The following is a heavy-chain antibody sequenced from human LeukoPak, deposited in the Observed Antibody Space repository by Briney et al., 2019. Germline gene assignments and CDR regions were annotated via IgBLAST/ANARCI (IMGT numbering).Heavy chain of an antibody. CDR3: AADPLPNPRDNWNYVGY. CDR2: IVVGSGNT. D-gene: IGHD1-20*01. J-gene: IGHJ4*02. Sequence: SVKVSCKASGFTFTSSAVQWVRQARGQRLEWIGWIVVGSGNTNYAQKFQERDTITRDMSTSTAYMELSSLRSEDTAVYYCAADPLPNPRDNWNYVGYWGQGTLVTVSS. CDR1: GFTFTSSA. V-gene: IGHV1-58*01.